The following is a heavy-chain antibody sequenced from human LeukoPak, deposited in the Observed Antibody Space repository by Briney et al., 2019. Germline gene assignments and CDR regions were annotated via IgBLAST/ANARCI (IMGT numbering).Heavy chain of an antibody. CDR2: ISSSSSTI. CDR3: ARAGDGDY. J-gene: IGHJ4*02. CDR1: GFTFSSYS. D-gene: IGHD1-1*01. Sequence: RGSLRLSCAASGFTFSSYSMNWVRQAPGKGLEWVSYISSSSSTIYYADSVKGRFTISRDNAKNSLYLQMNSLRAEDTAVYYCARAGDGDYWGQGTLVTVSS. V-gene: IGHV3-48*01.